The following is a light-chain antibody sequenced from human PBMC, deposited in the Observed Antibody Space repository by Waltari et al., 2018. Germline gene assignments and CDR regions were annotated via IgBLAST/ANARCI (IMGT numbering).Light chain of an antibody. J-gene: IGLJ2*01. CDR2: DVS. CDR1: SGALGTYNY. Sequence: QSALTQPASVSGSPGQSLTISCPGTSGALGTYNYVSWYQQYTDRAPELLIYDVSHRPSRISNRFSGSKSGYTASLTISDLQAEDEADYFCSSYSTTNTLIFGGGTRLTV. V-gene: IGLV2-14*03. CDR3: SSYSTTNTLI.